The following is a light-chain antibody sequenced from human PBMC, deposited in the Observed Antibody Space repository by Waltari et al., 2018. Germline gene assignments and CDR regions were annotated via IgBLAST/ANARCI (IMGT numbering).Light chain of an antibody. CDR2: EDS. V-gene: IGLV3-25*03. CDR3: QSADSGGTYV. J-gene: IGLJ1*01. Sequence: SFELTPPHSVSVSPGQTATITCSGDALSNLYTCWYQQKPGQAPVLVIYEDSERPSGIPERFSGSRSGTTVTLTISGVQAEDEADYYCQSADSGGTYVFGTGTRVTVL. CDR1: ALSNLY.